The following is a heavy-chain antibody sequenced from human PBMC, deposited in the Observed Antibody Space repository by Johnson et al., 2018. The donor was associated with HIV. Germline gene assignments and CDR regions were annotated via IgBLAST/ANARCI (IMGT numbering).Heavy chain of an antibody. CDR1: GLTFSNYG. Sequence: VQLVESGGGVVQPGRSLRLSCAVSGLTFSNYGMHWVRQAPGKGLEWVSYISSSGSTIYYADSVKGRFTISRDNAKNSLYLQMNSLRAEDTALYFCAGSITTSGAFDVWGQGTTVTVSS. CDR2: ISSSGSTI. J-gene: IGHJ3*01. CDR3: AGSITTSGAFDV. D-gene: IGHD1-14*01. V-gene: IGHV3-48*04.